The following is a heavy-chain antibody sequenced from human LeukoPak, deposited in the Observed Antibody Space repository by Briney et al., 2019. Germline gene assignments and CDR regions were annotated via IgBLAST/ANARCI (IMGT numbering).Heavy chain of an antibody. CDR1: GGTFSSYA. CDR2: IIPIFGTA. J-gene: IGHJ4*02. D-gene: IGHD1-26*01. Sequence: GASVKVSCKASGGTFSSYAISWVRQAPGQGLEWMGGIIPIFGTANYAQKFQGRVTITADESTSTAYMELSSLRSEDTAVYHCARAGTGSYYAFDYWGQGTLVTVSS. V-gene: IGHV1-69*13. CDR3: ARAGTGSYYAFDY.